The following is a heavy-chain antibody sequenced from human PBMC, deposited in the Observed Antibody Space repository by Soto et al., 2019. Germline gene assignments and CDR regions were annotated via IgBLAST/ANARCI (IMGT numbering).Heavy chain of an antibody. Sequence: GGSLRLSCAASGFTFSTYAMSWVRQAPGKGLEWVSAISGRGSSTYFADSVKGRFTISRDNPKNTLFLQMKSLRAEDTAVYYCAKCANWNDYWYFDLWGHGTLVTVSS. V-gene: IGHV3-23*01. CDR3: AKCANWNDYWYFDL. J-gene: IGHJ2*01. CDR2: ISGRGSST. D-gene: IGHD1-1*01. CDR1: GFTFSTYA.